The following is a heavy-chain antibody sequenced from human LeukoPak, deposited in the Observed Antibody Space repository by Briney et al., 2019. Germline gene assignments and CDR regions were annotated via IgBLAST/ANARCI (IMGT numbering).Heavy chain of an antibody. D-gene: IGHD2-2*01. CDR1: GYTFTSYD. J-gene: IGHJ4*02. Sequence: GASVKVSCKASGYTFTSYDINWVRQATGQGLEWMGWMNPNSGNTGYAQKFQGRVTMTRNTSISTAYMELSSLRSEDTAVYYCARAVHCSSTSCYAFDYWGQGTLVIVSS. V-gene: IGHV1-8*01. CDR3: ARAVHCSSTSCYAFDY. CDR2: MNPNSGNT.